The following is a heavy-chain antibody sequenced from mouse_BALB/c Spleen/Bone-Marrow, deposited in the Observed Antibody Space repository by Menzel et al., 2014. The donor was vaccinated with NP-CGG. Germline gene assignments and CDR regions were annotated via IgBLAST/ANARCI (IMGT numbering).Heavy chain of an antibody. Sequence: EVKVVESGGGLVKPGGSLKLSCAASGFTFSSYAMSWVRQTPEKRLEWVATISSGGSYTYYPDSVKGRFTISRDNAKNTLYLQMSSLRSEDTAMYYCARHREVRPLAYWGQGTLVTVSA. J-gene: IGHJ3*01. CDR1: GFTFSSYA. CDR3: ARHREVRPLAY. V-gene: IGHV5-9-3*01. CDR2: ISSGGSYT. D-gene: IGHD2-14*01.